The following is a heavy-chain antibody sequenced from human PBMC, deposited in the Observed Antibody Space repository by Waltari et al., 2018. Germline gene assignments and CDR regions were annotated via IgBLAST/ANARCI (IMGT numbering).Heavy chain of an antibody. CDR2: INHSGST. CDR3: ARGGGKQLGRRFAY. V-gene: IGHV4-34*01. J-gene: IGHJ4*02. D-gene: IGHD6-6*01. CDR1: GGSFSGYY. Sequence: QVQLQQWGAGLLKPSETLSLTCAVYGGSFSGYYWSWIRQPPGKGLEWIGEINHSGSTNHNPSLKSRVTISVDTSKNQFSLKLSSVTAADTAVYYCARGGGKQLGRRFAYWGQGTLVTVSS.